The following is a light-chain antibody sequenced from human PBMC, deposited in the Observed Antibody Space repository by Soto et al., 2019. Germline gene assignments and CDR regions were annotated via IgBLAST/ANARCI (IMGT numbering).Light chain of an antibody. CDR1: SSDVGGYNS. V-gene: IGLV2-14*01. CDR3: AAWDDSLTGYV. J-gene: IGLJ1*01. CDR2: DIS. Sequence: QSALTQPASVSGSPGQSITISCTGTSSDVGGYNSVSWYQQHPGKAPKLMIYDISKRPSGVSNRFSGSKSGTSASLTISGLQSEDEADYYCAAWDDSLTGYVFGTGTKVTVL.